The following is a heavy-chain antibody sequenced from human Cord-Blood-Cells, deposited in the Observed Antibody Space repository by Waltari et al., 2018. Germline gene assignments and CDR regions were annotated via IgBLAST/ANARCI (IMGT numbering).Heavy chain of an antibody. D-gene: IGHD1-26*01. CDR3: ARVGSYYFDY. Sequence: EVQLVEAGGGLVQPGGSLRLFGAASGFTFSSTWMSWVRQAPGKGLEWVANIKQDGSEKYYVDSVKGRFTISRDNAKNSLYLQMNSLRAEDTAVYYCARVGSYYFDYWGQGTLVTVSS. CDR2: IKQDGSEK. V-gene: IGHV3-7*01. J-gene: IGHJ4*02. CDR1: GFTFSSTW.